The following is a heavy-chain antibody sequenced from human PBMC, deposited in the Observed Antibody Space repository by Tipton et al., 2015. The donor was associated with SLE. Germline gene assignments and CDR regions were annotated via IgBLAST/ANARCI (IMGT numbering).Heavy chain of an antibody. V-gene: IGHV3-30*02. Sequence: GSLRLSCAASGLTFSSYGMHWVRQAPGKGLEWVAFIRYDGSNKYYTDSVKGRFTISRDNSKNTLYLQMNSLRAEDTAVYYCAKDPGTTRVYGMDVWGQGTTVTVSS. CDR2: IRYDGSNK. CDR1: GLTFSSYG. CDR3: AKDPGTTRVYGMDV. J-gene: IGHJ6*02. D-gene: IGHD1-1*01.